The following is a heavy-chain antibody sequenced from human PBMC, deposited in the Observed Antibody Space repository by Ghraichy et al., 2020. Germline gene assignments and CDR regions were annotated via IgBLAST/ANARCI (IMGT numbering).Heavy chain of an antibody. CDR1: GFKFSDYA. CDR3: AKEDYAGNSGFDH. V-gene: IGHV3-23*01. Sequence: GGSLRRSCAASGFKFSDYAMSWVRQAPGKGLEWVSAISPSGVGTYYADSVKGRFTISRDNSKNTLYLQMNSLRAEDTALYYCAKEDYAGNSGFDHWGHGVLVTVSS. CDR2: ISPSGVGT. D-gene: IGHD4-23*01. J-gene: IGHJ4*01.